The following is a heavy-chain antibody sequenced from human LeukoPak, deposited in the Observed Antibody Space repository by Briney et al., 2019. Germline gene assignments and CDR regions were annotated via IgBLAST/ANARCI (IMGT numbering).Heavy chain of an antibody. V-gene: IGHV3-43*02. Sequence: GGSLRLSCAASGFTFDDYAMHWVRQAPGKGLEWVSLISGDGGSTYYADSVKGRFTISRDNSKNSLYLRMNSLRTEDTALYYCAKDISYVYYGSGSIAHWGQGTLVTVSS. J-gene: IGHJ4*02. CDR3: AKDISYVYYGSGSIAH. CDR1: GFTFDDYA. CDR2: ISGDGGST. D-gene: IGHD3-10*01.